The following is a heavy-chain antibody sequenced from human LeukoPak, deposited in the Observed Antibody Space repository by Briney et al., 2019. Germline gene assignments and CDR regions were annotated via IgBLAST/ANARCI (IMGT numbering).Heavy chain of an antibody. CDR3: ARSNYYDSSGYYGGDY. V-gene: IGHV1-18*01. CDR1: GYTFTSYG. CDR2: ISAHNGNT. Sequence: GASVKVSCKASGYTFTSYGISWVRQAPGQGLEWMGWISAHNGNTNYAQKLQGRVTMTTDTSTSTAYMELRSLRSDDTAVYYCARSNYYDSSGYYGGDYWGQGTLVTVSS. J-gene: IGHJ4*02. D-gene: IGHD3-22*01.